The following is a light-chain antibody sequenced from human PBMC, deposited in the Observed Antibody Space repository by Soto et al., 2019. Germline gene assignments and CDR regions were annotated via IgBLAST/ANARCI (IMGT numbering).Light chain of an antibody. CDR3: SSYAGSNNLV. CDR2: EVS. J-gene: IGLJ1*01. CDR1: SSDVGGYNY. V-gene: IGLV2-8*01. Sequence: QSALTQPPSASGSPGQSVTISCTGTSSDVGGYNYVSWYQQHPGKPPKLMIYEVSKRPSGVPDRFSGSKSGNTASLPVSGLQAEDEADYYCSSYAGSNNLVFGTGTKLTVL.